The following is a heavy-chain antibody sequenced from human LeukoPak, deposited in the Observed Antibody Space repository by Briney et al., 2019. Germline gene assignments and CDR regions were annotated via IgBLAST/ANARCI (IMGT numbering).Heavy chain of an antibody. V-gene: IGHV3-7*01. Sequence: GGSLRLSCAASGFTLSSNWMSWVRQAPGKGLEWVANIRQDGSDKYYMDSVKGRFTISRDNAKNSLSLQMNSLRGEDTAVYYCARDRDCGDGGCYPHFDYWGQGVRVTVSS. CDR3: ARDRDCGDGGCYPHFDY. CDR2: IRQDGSDK. D-gene: IGHD2-15*01. J-gene: IGHJ4*02. CDR1: GFTLSSNW.